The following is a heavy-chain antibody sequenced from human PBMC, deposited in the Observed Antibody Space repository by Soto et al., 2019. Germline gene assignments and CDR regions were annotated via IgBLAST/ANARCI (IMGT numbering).Heavy chain of an antibody. V-gene: IGHV1-69*01. Sequence: QVQLVQSGAEVKKPGSSVKVSCKASGGTFSTYAITWVRQAPGQGLEWLGGIIPIFGTTDYARKFQGRVTITAAESTSTVFSELSSLTSEDPAVYYCARGVGAYEFDYWGQGTLVTVSS. J-gene: IGHJ4*02. CDR1: GGTFSTYA. CDR2: IIPIFGTT. CDR3: ARGVGAYEFDY. D-gene: IGHD1-26*01.